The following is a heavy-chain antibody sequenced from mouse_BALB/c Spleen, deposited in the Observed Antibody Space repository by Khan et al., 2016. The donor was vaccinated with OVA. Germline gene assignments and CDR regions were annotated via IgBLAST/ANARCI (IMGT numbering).Heavy chain of an antibody. CDR2: IWSDGST. D-gene: IGHD2-10*01. CDR1: GFSLTNYG. CDR3: ARQPYYHYYVMDY. Sequence: VQLQESGPGLVAPSQSLSITCTISGFSLTNYGVHWVRQPPGKGLEWLVVIWSDGSTTYNSALKSRLSISKDNSKSQLFLKMNSLQTDDTAMYYCARQPYYHYYVMDYWGQGTSVTVSS. V-gene: IGHV2-6-1*01. J-gene: IGHJ4*01.